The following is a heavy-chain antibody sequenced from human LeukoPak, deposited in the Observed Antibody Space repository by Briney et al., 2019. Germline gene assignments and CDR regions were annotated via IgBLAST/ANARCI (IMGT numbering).Heavy chain of an antibody. CDR1: GGSISSGGYY. V-gene: IGHV4-30-2*01. CDR3: AIPPIALRTGGGAFDI. J-gene: IGHJ3*02. CDR2: IYHSGST. Sequence: PSETLSLTCTVSGGSISSGGYYWSWIRQPPGKGLEWIGYIYHSGSTYYNPSLKSRVTISVDRSKNQFSLKLSSVTAADTAVYYCAIPPIALRTGGGAFDIWGQGTMVTVSS. D-gene: IGHD1-14*01.